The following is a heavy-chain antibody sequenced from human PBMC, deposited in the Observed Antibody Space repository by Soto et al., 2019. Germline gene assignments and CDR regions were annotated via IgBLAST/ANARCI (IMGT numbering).Heavy chain of an antibody. V-gene: IGHV3-11*01. CDR3: ARHTFGGVIVGYYFDY. Sequence: GGSLRLSCAASGFTFSDYYMSWIRQAPGKGLEWVSYISSSGSTIYYADSVKGRFTISRDNAKNSLYLQMNSLRAEDTAVYYCARHTFGGVIVGYYFDYWGQGTLVTVSS. CDR1: GFTFSDYY. D-gene: IGHD3-16*02. CDR2: ISSSGSTI. J-gene: IGHJ4*02.